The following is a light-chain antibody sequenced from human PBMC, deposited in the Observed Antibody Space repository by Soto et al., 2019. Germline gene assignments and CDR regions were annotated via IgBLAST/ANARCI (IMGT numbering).Light chain of an antibody. V-gene: IGLV1-51*01. CDR2: DNN. CDR1: SFNIGNNY. J-gene: IGLJ3*02. Sequence: QSVLTQPPSVSAAPGQTVTISCSGGSFNIGNNYVSWYQQFPGTAPKLLIYDNNKRPSGIPDRFSGSKSGTSATLDITGLQTGDEADYYCGTWDSSLSIGVFGGGTKVTVL. CDR3: GTWDSSLSIGV.